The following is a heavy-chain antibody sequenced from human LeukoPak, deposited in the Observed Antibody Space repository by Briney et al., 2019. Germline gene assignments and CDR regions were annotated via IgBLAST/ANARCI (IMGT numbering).Heavy chain of an antibody. CDR3: ARDLSFLRYFDL. CDR2: IYYSGST. V-gene: IGHV4-31*03. D-gene: IGHD3-3*01. J-gene: IGHJ2*01. Sequence: PSQTLSLTCTVSGGSISSGGYNWSWIRQHPGKGLEWIGYIYYSGSTYYNPSLKSRVTISVDTSKNQFSLKLSSVTAADTAVYYCARDLSFLRYFDLWGRGTLVTVSS. CDR1: GGSISSGGYN.